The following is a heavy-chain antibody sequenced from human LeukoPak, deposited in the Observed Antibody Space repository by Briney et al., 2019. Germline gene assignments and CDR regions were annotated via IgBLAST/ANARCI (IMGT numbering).Heavy chain of an antibody. J-gene: IGHJ4*02. V-gene: IGHV3-64*01. D-gene: IGHD1-1*01. CDR3: ARARGTVAAYYFDY. CDR1: GFTFSSYA. Sequence: GGSLRLSCAASGFTFSSYAMHWVRQAPGKGLEFVSAISSNGGSTYYANSVKGRFTISRDNSKNTLYLQMGSLRAEDMAVYYCARARGTVAAYYFDYWGQGTLVTVSS. CDR2: ISSNGGST.